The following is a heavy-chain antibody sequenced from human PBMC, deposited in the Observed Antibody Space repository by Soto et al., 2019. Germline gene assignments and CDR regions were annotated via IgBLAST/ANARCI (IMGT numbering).Heavy chain of an antibody. D-gene: IGHD6-25*01. J-gene: IGHJ4*02. CDR1: GGSISSYC. CDR3: ARVMERLPLAY. CDR2: IYTSGGN. V-gene: IGHV4-4*07. Sequence: SETLSRTCTVSGGSISSYCWSWIRQPAGKGLEWVGRIYTSGGNNYNPSLKSRVTMSVDTPKNQFSLKLSSVTAADTAVYYCARVMERLPLAYWAQGTLVTVSS.